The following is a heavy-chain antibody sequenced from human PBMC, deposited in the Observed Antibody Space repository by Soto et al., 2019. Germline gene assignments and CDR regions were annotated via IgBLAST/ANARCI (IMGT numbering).Heavy chain of an antibody. Sequence: QVQLVQSGAEVREPGASVKVSCKASGYSFTSLDINWVRQTAGQGLEWMGWMQPSTGRTGYAQKLQDRVTRTRDTSINSAYMELNTLTSYDTAFYYCARGVSAGVDYCGQGTLVTVSP. CDR1: GYSFTSLD. CDR3: ARGVSAGVDY. D-gene: IGHD1-26*01. J-gene: IGHJ4*02. CDR2: MQPSTGRT. V-gene: IGHV1-8*01.